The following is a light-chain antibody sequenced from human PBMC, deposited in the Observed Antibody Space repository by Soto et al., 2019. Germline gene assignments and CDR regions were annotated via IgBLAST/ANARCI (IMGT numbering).Light chain of an antibody. CDR3: ASYTTTGTVL. CDR1: SSDVGGYNY. J-gene: IGLJ3*02. V-gene: IGLV2-14*01. CDR2: EVS. Sequence: QSALTQPASVSGSPGQSITISCTGTSSDVGGYNYVSWYQQHPGKAPKLMIYEVSNRPSGVSNRFSGSKSGDTASLTISGLQAEDEADYYCASYTTTGTVLFGAGTKVTVL.